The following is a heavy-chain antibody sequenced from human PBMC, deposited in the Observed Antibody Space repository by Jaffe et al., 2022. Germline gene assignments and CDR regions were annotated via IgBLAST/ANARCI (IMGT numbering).Heavy chain of an antibody. Sequence: EVQLVQSGAEVKKPGESLKISCKGSGYSFTSYWIGWVRQMPGKGLEWMGIIYPGDSDTRYSPSFQGQVTISADKSISTAYLQWSSLKASDTAMYYCVRHRSGSYYVGYYYYYYMDVWGKGTTVTVSS. CDR3: VRHRSGSYYVGYYYYYYMDV. CDR2: IYPGDSDT. V-gene: IGHV5-51*01. J-gene: IGHJ6*03. CDR1: GYSFTSYW. D-gene: IGHD1-26*01.